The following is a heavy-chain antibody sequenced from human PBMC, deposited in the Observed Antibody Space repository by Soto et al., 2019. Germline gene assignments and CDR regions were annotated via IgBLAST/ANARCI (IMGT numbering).Heavy chain of an antibody. CDR1: GYTFTSYY. Sequence: ASVKVSCKASGYTFTSYYMHWVRQATGQGPEWMGWMSPNSGNTGYAQKFQGRVTMTRSTSTSTAYMELTSLTSDDTAVYYCARGPPNWGFDYWGRGTLVTVSS. J-gene: IGHJ4*02. CDR3: ARGPPNWGFDY. V-gene: IGHV1-8*02. D-gene: IGHD7-27*01. CDR2: MSPNSGNT.